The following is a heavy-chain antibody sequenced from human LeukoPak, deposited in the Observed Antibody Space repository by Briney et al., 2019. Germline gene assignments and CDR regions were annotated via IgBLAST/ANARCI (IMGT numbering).Heavy chain of an antibody. D-gene: IGHD1-26*01. Sequence: GGSLRLSCAASGFTFSSYGMHWVRQAPGKGLEWVAAIWYDGSNKYYADSVKGRFTISRDNSKNTLYLQMNSLRAEDTAVYYCARDGSGMSPHYGMDVWGQGTTVTVSS. CDR3: ARDGSGMSPHYGMDV. V-gene: IGHV3-33*01. J-gene: IGHJ6*02. CDR1: GFTFSSYG. CDR2: IWYDGSNK.